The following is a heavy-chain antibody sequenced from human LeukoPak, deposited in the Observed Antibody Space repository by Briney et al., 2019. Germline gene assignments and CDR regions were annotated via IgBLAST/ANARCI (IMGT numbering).Heavy chain of an antibody. Sequence: GGSLRLSCAASGFTFSDYGIHWVRQAQGKGLEWVAVLSPHANYEYYADSVQGRFTISRDDSKNTVYLQMNSLRDEETAVYYCARDWIDRSLDYWGLGTLVTVSS. D-gene: IGHD2-2*03. CDR3: ARDWIDRSLDY. CDR1: GFTFSDYG. V-gene: IGHV3-33*01. CDR2: LSPHANYE. J-gene: IGHJ4*02.